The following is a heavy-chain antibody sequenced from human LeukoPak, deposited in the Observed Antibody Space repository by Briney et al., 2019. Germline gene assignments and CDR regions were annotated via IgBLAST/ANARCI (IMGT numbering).Heavy chain of an antibody. V-gene: IGHV4-31*03. CDR2: IYYSGST. Sequence: SETLSLTCTVSGGSISSGGYYWSWIRQHPGKGLEWIGYIYYSGSTYYNPSLKSRVTISVDTSKNQFSLKLSSVTAADTAVYYCARGALQPQIDHWGQGTLVTVSS. CDR1: GGSISSGGYY. CDR3: ARGALQPQIDH. J-gene: IGHJ4*02.